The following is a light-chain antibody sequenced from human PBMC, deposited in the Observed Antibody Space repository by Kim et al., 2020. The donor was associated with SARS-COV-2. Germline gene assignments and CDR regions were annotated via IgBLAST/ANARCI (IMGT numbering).Light chain of an antibody. J-gene: IGKJ1*01. CDR3: QQYNTYPRT. CDR1: QTISSW. V-gene: IGKV1-5*03. Sequence: ASVGDRVTITCRDSQTISSWLAWYQQKPGKAPKLLIYKASSLESGVPSRFSGSGSGTEFTLTISSLQPDDFAAYYCQQYNTYPRTFGQGTKVDIK. CDR2: KAS.